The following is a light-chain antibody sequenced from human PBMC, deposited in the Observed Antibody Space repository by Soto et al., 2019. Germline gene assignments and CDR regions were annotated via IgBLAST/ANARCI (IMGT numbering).Light chain of an antibody. Sequence: DIHMTHSPSPLSASVGDKGTITFRASQSISSWLAWYQQKPGKAPKLLIYDASSLESGVPSRFSGSGSGTEFTLTISSLPPDDFATYYCQQYNTPITFGQGTRLEIK. V-gene: IGKV1-5*01. J-gene: IGKJ5*01. CDR1: QSISSW. CDR3: QQYNTPIT. CDR2: DAS.